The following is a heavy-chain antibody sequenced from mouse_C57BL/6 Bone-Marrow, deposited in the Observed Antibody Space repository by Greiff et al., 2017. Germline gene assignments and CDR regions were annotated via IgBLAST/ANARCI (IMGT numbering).Heavy chain of an antibody. CDR3: ARKVGRRGFAY. Sequence: QVQLKESGPGLVQPSQSLSITCTVSGFSLTSYGVHWVRQSPGKGLEWLGVIWSGGSTDYNAAFISRLSISKDNSKSQVFFKMNSLQADETAIYYCARKVGRRGFAYWGQGTLVTVSA. J-gene: IGHJ3*01. CDR1: GFSLTSYG. CDR2: IWSGGST. D-gene: IGHD4-1*01. V-gene: IGHV2-2*01.